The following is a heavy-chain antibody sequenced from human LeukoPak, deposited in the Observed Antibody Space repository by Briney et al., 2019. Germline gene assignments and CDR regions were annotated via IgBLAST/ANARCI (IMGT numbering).Heavy chain of an antibody. CDR3: ARDRYQSGSYSYYYYYGMDV. CDR2: IKQDGSEK. V-gene: IGHV3-7*01. CDR1: GFTFSSYW. Sequence: GGSLRLSCEASGFTFSSYWMSWVRQAPGKGLEWVANIKQDGSEKYYVDSVKGRFTISRDNAKNSLYLQMNRLRAEDTAVYYCARDRYQSGSYSYYYYYGMDVWGQGTTVTVSS. J-gene: IGHJ6*02. D-gene: IGHD1-26*01.